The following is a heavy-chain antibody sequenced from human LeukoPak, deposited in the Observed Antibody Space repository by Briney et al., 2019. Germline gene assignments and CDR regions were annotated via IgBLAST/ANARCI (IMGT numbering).Heavy chain of an antibody. CDR1: GFTFSGSA. D-gene: IGHD7-27*01. CDR3: TRGHWGSPGAFDI. J-gene: IGHJ3*02. V-gene: IGHV3-73*01. Sequence: GGSLRLSCAASGFTFSGSAMHWVRQASGKGLEWVGRIRSKANSYATAYAASVKGRFTISRDDSKNTAYLQMNSLKTEDTAVYYCTRGHWGSPGAFDIWGKGTMVTVSS. CDR2: IRSKANSYAT.